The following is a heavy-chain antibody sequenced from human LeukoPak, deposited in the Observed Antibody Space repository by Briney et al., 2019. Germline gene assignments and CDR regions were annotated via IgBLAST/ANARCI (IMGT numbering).Heavy chain of an antibody. Sequence: ASVKVSCKASGYTFTGYYMHWVRPAPGRGPEWMGWINPNSGGTNYAQKFQGRVTMTRDTSISTAYMELSRLRSDDTAVYYCARVGYYDILTGPPPGFDYWGQGTLVTVSS. D-gene: IGHD3-9*01. CDR3: ARVGYYDILTGPPPGFDY. CDR2: INPNSGGT. CDR1: GYTFTGYY. V-gene: IGHV1-2*02. J-gene: IGHJ4*02.